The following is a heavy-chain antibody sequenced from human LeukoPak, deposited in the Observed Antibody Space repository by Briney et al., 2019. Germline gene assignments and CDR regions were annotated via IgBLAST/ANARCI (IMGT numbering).Heavy chain of an antibody. Sequence: GGSLRLSCAASGFTFSSYAMSWVRQAPGKGLEWVSGITSSAGSTYYADSVKGRFTISRDNSKNTLYLQMNSLRAEDTAAYYCARGARITIFGVVMPIDAFDIWGQGTMVTVSS. CDR3: ARGARITIFGVVMPIDAFDI. D-gene: IGHD3-3*01. CDR2: ITSSAGST. V-gene: IGHV3-23*01. J-gene: IGHJ3*02. CDR1: GFTFSSYA.